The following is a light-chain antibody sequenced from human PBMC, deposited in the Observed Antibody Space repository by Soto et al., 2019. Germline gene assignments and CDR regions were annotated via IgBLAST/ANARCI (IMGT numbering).Light chain of an antibody. V-gene: IGKV3D-7*01. CDR3: QQDYNLPPIT. J-gene: IGKJ5*01. Sequence: GMTQSPATVSLSPGERATLSCRASQSVSSSYLSWYQQKPGQAPRLLIYGASTRATGIPARFSGSGSGTDFTLTISSLQPEDFAVYYCQQDYNLPPITFGQGTRLEIK. CDR1: QSVSSSY. CDR2: GAS.